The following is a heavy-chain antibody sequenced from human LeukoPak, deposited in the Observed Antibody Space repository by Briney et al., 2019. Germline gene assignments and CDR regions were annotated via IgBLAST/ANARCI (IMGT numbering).Heavy chain of an antibody. Sequence: SETLSLTCAVYGGSFSGYYWGWIRQPPGKGLEWIGEINHSGSTNYNPSLKSRVTISVDTSKNQFSLKLSSVTAADTAVYYCARDVSGSYYCDYWGQGTLVTVSS. D-gene: IGHD1-26*01. CDR2: INHSGST. V-gene: IGHV4-34*01. CDR1: GGSFSGYY. CDR3: ARDVSGSYYCDY. J-gene: IGHJ4*02.